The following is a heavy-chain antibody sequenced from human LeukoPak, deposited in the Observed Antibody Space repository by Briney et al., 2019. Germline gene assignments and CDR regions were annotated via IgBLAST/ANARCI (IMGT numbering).Heavy chain of an antibody. Sequence: SETLSLTCAVYGGSFSGYYWSWIRQPPGKGLEWIGEIYHSGSTNYNPSLKSRVTISVDKSKNQFSLKLSSVTAADTAVYYCASLYDSSGYYYLTYWGQGTLVTVSS. CDR1: GGSFSGYY. D-gene: IGHD3-22*01. CDR3: ASLYDSSGYYYLTY. V-gene: IGHV4-34*01. CDR2: IYHSGST. J-gene: IGHJ4*02.